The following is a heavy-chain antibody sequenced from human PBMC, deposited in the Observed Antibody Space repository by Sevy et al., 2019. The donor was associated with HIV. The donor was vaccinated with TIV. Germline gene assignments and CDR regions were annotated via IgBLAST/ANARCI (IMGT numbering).Heavy chain of an antibody. J-gene: IGHJ6*02. Sequence: ASVKVSCEAFGYTFTSYDINWVRQAPGQGLEWMGWMSPNTGATGFAQKFQGRVTLTGNKPITTAYMERGSLTYEETAVYYCARGGNGDFWSYEYYYYGMDVWDQGTTVTVSS. V-gene: IGHV1-8*01. CDR1: GYTFTSYD. CDR3: ARGGNGDFWSYEYYYYGMDV. CDR2: MSPNTGAT. D-gene: IGHD3-3*01.